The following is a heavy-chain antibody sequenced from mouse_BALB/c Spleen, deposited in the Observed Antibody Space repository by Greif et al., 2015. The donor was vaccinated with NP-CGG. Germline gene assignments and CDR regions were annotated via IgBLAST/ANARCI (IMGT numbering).Heavy chain of an antibody. CDR3: ARRRYDLYYLDS. V-gene: IGHV1-14*01. CDR1: GNTFTSYV. J-gene: IGHJ2*01. Sequence: EVKLQESGPELVKPGASVKMSCKASGNTFTSYVMHWVKQKPGQGLEWIGYINPYNDGTNYNEKFKGKATLTSDKSSNTAFMALSSRTSEDSAVYYCARRRYDLYYLDSWGQGTTLTVSS. D-gene: IGHD2-14*01. CDR2: INPYNDGT.